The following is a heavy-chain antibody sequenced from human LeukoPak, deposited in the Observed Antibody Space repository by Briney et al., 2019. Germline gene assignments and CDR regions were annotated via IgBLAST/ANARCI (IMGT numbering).Heavy chain of an antibody. CDR1: GFTFTTYA. CDR3: AGLQYYFDY. CDR2: ISGSGGTT. Sequence: PGGSLRLSCAASGFTFTTYAMSWVRQAPGKGLEWVSAISGSGGTTYYADSVKGRLSICRDNSKNTLYLQMNSLRAEDTAVYYCAGLQYYFDYWGQGTLVTVSS. V-gene: IGHV3-23*01. D-gene: IGHD4-11*01. J-gene: IGHJ4*02.